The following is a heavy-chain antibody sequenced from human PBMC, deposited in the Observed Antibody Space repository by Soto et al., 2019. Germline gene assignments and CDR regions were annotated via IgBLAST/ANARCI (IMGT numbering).Heavy chain of an antibody. CDR1: GFTFSSYW. Sequence: EVQLVESGGGLVQSGGSLRLSCAASGFTFSSYWMHWVRQAPGKGLVWVSRIKGDGISTNYADSVKGRFTISRDNAKDTVFLQMNVLRADDTAVYYCARGAMGNYYNDYWGQGTLVTVSS. CDR2: IKGDGIST. CDR3: ARGAMGNYYNDY. D-gene: IGHD3-10*01. J-gene: IGHJ4*02. V-gene: IGHV3-74*01.